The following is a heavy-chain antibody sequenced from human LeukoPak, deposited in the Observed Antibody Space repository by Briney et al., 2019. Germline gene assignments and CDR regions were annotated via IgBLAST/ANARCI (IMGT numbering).Heavy chain of an antibody. CDR2: IYYSGST. J-gene: IGHJ6*03. CDR3: ARAHMITSYYYYYYMDG. D-gene: IGHD3-16*01. V-gene: IGHV4-61*05. Sequence: PSETLSLTCTVSGGSISSSSYYWGWIRQPPGKGLEWIGYIYYSGSTNYNPSLKSRVTISVDTSKNQFSLKLSSVTPADTAVYYCARAHMITSYYYYYYMDGWGKGTTVTVSS. CDR1: GGSISSSSYY.